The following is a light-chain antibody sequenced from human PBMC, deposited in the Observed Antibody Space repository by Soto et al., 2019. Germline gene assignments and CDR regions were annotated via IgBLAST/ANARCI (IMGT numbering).Light chain of an antibody. CDR2: GAS. J-gene: IGKJ1*01. CDR1: QTITGTY. Sequence: EVVLTQFPGTLSLSPGERATLSCRASQTITGTYLAWYQQKPGQAPRLLIHGASTRATGIPDRFSGGGTGTDFNLNISRVEPEDFAMYYCQQYERSKRWTFGQGTKVEVK. V-gene: IGKV3-20*01. CDR3: QQYERSKRWT.